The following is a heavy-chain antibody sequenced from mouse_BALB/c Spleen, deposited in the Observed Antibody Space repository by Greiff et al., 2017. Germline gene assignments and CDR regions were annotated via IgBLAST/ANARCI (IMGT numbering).Heavy chain of an antibody. J-gene: IGHJ3*01. CDR2: IWSGGST. CDR3: ARNSHYYGSSPAWFAY. V-gene: IGHV2-2*02. CDR1: GFSLTSYG. D-gene: IGHD1-1*01. Sequence: VKLVESGPGLVQPSQSLSITCTVSGFSLTSYGVHWVRQSPGKGLEWLGVIWSGGSTDYNAAFISRLSISKDNSKSQVFFKMNSLQANDTAIYYCARNSHYYGSSPAWFAYWGQGTLVTVSA.